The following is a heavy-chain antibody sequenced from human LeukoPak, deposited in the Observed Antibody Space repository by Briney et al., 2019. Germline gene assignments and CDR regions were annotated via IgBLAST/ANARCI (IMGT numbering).Heavy chain of an antibody. D-gene: IGHD3-22*01. CDR1: GYTFTSYG. Sequence: ASVKVSCKASGYTFTSYGISWVRQAPGQGLEWMGWISAYNGNTNYAQKLQGRVTMTTDTPTSTAYMELRSLRSDDTAVYYCARVLYYYDSSGYYYEYYFDYWGQGTLVTVSS. CDR2: ISAYNGNT. J-gene: IGHJ4*02. V-gene: IGHV1-18*01. CDR3: ARVLYYYDSSGYYYEYYFDY.